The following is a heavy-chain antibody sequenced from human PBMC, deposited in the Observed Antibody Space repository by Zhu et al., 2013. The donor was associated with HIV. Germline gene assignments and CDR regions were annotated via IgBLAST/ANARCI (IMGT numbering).Heavy chain of an antibody. V-gene: IGHV1-18*01. CDR1: GYIFTSYG. Sequence: QVQLVQSGAQVKKPGSSVKVSCKTSGYIFTSYGVTWVRQAPGQGLEWLGWISAHKGDTKYAQKVQGRVTMTTEISTTTAYMELRSLRSDDTAIYYCARIFTHRLGRIAVTGMTRPDYWGQGNPGHRLL. D-gene: IGHD6-19*01. J-gene: IGHJ4*02. CDR3: ARIFTHRLGRIAVTGMTRPDY. CDR2: ISAHKGDT.